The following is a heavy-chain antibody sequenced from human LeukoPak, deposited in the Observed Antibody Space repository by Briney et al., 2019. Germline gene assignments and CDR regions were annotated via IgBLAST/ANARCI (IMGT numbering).Heavy chain of an antibody. Sequence: GESLKISCKGSGYSFSSYWIGWVRQMPGEGLGWMGIIYPGNSDTRYSPSFQGQVTISADKSISTAYLQWSSLKASDTAMYCCARHLAPHSSGWYASGPTFDYWGQGTLVTVSS. D-gene: IGHD6-19*01. CDR2: IYPGNSDT. CDR1: GYSFSSYW. CDR3: ARHLAPHSSGWYASGPTFDY. V-gene: IGHV5-51*01. J-gene: IGHJ4*02.